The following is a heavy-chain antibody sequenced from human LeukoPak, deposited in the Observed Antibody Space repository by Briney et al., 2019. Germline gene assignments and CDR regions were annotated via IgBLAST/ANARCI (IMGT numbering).Heavy chain of an antibody. Sequence: GASVKVSCKASGGTFSSYAISWVRQAPGQGLEWMGGIIALFGTADYAQKFQGRLTITADESTGTVYMELSSLRSEDTAVYYCARIRDGYNSYFFYGMDVWGQGTTVTVSS. J-gene: IGHJ6*02. CDR3: ARIRDGYNSYFFYGMDV. D-gene: IGHD5-24*01. CDR1: GGTFSSYA. V-gene: IGHV1-69*01. CDR2: IIALFGTA.